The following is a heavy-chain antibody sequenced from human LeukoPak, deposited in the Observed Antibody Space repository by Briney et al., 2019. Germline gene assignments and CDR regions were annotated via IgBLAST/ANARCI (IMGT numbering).Heavy chain of an antibody. D-gene: IGHD1-26*01. CDR1: GFXFSSXS. CDR2: ITASGTAM. Sequence: SLRLSCAASGFXFSSXSMNXVXQAPGKGXEWVSHITASGTAMFYADSVKGRFTISRDNAKNSLYLQMNSLRDEDTAVYYCASSGSYRFDYWGQGTLVTVSS. V-gene: IGHV3-48*02. CDR3: ASSGSYRFDY. J-gene: IGHJ4*02.